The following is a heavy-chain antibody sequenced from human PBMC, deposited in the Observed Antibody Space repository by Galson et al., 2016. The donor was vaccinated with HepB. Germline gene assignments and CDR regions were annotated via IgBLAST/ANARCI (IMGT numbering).Heavy chain of an antibody. CDR1: GDSIATSY. CDR3: ARQSCRGSSCYRVDQYYYMDV. J-gene: IGHJ6*03. CDR2: IYPTTSD. Sequence: SETLSLTCTVSGDSIATSYWSWIRQSAGKGLEWIGRIYPTTSDTYNPSLQSRVPMSADTSKNQLSPSLSSVTAAETAVYYCARQSCRGSSCYRVDQYYYMDVWGKGTTVTVSS. V-gene: IGHV4-4*07. D-gene: IGHD1-26*01.